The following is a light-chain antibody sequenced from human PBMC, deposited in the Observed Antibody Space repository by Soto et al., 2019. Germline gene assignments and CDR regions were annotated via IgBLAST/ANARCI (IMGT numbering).Light chain of an antibody. CDR3: TQTTQFPHKT. J-gene: IGKJ1*01. CDR2: KVS. CDR1: QSLVHSGGNTC. Sequence: DVVMTQTPLSSPVTLGQPASISFRSSQSLVHSGGNTCLSWLQQRPGQPPGLLFYKVSNRFSGVPDRFGGSGAGTDFILRINRVEADDVGVYYCTQTTQFPHKTFGQGAKVEIK. V-gene: IGKV2-24*01.